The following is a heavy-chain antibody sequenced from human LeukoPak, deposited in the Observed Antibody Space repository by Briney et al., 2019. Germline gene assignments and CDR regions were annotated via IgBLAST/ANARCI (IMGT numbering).Heavy chain of an antibody. J-gene: IGHJ6*02. CDR2: IYYSGST. D-gene: IGHD6-19*01. Sequence: PSQTLSLTCTVSGGSISSGGYYWSWIRQHPGTGLEWIGYIYYSGSTYYNPSLKSRVTISVDTSKNQFSLKLSSVTAADTAVYYCARAALSNLYSSGWYDYYYYGMDVWGQGTTVTVSS. V-gene: IGHV4-31*03. CDR1: GGSISSGGYY. CDR3: ARAALSNLYSSGWYDYYYYGMDV.